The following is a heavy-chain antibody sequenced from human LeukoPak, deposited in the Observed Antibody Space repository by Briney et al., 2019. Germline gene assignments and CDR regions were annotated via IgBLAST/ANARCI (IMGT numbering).Heavy chain of an antibody. CDR1: GFTFSDFS. J-gene: IGHJ4*02. Sequence: PGGSLRLSCAASGFTFSDFSITWFRQTPGKGLEWVSYIGRSGDTIHYADSEKGRFTISRDNAKNLAFLQLKSLRVEDTAVYYCARGSSVGYYWGQGTRVTVS. CDR3: ARGSSVGYY. D-gene: IGHD2-15*01. CDR2: IGRSGDTI. V-gene: IGHV3-11*01.